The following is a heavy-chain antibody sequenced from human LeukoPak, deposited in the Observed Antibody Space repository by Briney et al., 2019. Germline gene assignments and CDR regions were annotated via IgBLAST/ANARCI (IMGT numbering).Heavy chain of an antibody. CDR1: GYSFTDYY. Sequence: ASVKVSCKASGYSFTDYYMHWVRQAPGQGLEWMGWINPKSGGTKYAQKFQGRVTMTRDTSISTAYMELSRLRSDDTAVYYCARARTKGSYSGGFDYWGQGTLVTVSS. CDR3: ARARTKGSYSGGFDY. V-gene: IGHV1-2*02. CDR2: INPKSGGT. D-gene: IGHD1-26*01. J-gene: IGHJ4*02.